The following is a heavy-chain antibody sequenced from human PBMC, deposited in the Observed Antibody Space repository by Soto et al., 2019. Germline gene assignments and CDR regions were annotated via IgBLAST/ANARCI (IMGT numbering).Heavy chain of an antibody. CDR3: LSGWPGI. CDR1: GFSFSSSK. J-gene: IGHJ4*02. V-gene: IGHV3-48*01. Sequence: EVQMVESGGDLVKPGGSLRLSCVASGFSFSSSKMHWVRQAPGKGLEWVSSITSGGTSMYYADSVKGRFTISRHDALNSLSLEMNSLRVEDTAVYYWLSGWPGIWGQGTLVNVSS. CDR2: ITSGGTSM.